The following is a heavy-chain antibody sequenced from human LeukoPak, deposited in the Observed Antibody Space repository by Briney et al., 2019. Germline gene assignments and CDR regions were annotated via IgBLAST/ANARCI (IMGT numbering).Heavy chain of an antibody. D-gene: IGHD2/OR15-2a*01. CDR2: IKEDGSVK. J-gene: IGHJ4*02. V-gene: IGHV3-7*01. CDR1: GFTFSNSW. CDR3: ARGRAYSTYDY. Sequence: GGSLRLSCTASGFTFSNSWMTWVRQAPGKGLEWVADIKEDGSVKNYVEYVRGRFTISRDSAKNSLRLQRSSLRVEDTAVYYCARGRAYSTYDYWGQGTLVRVCS.